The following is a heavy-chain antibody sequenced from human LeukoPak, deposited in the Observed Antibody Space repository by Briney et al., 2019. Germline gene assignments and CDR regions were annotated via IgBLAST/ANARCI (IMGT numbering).Heavy chain of an antibody. D-gene: IGHD3-10*01. CDR3: SRALYYYGSGGYSN. V-gene: IGHV3-30*03. CDR1: GFTFSSYG. Sequence: GGSLRLSCAASGFTFSSYGMHWVRQAAGKGLEWVAVISYDGSNKYYADSVKGRFTISRDNAKNSLYLQMNSLRAEDTAVYYCSRALYYYGSGGYSNWGQGVMVTVAT. J-gene: IGHJ4*02. CDR2: ISYDGSNK.